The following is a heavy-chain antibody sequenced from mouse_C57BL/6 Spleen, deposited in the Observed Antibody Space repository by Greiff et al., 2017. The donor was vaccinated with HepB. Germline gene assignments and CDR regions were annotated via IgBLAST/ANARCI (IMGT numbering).Heavy chain of an antibody. Sequence: EVQLVESGGGLVKPGGSLKLSCAASGFTFSSYAMSWVRQTPEKRLEWVATISDGGSYTYYPDNVKGRFTISRDNAKNNLYLQMSHLKSEDTAMYYCARDRVEYGNPYAMDYWGQGTSVTVSS. D-gene: IGHD2-10*02. CDR3: ARDRVEYGNPYAMDY. CDR1: GFTFSSYA. CDR2: ISDGGSYT. J-gene: IGHJ4*01. V-gene: IGHV5-4*01.